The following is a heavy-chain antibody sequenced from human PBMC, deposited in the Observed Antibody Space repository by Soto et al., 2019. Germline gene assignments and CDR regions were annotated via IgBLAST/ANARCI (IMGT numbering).Heavy chain of an antibody. V-gene: IGHV4-31*03. CDR2: IYYSGST. J-gene: IGHJ4*02. CDR3: ARGDCSSTSCYFDY. D-gene: IGHD2-2*01. CDR1: GGSISSGGYY. Sequence: QVQLQESGPGLVKPSQTLSLTCTVSGGSISSGGYYWSWIRQHPGKGLEWIGYIYYSGSTYYNPSPKSRVTISVDTSKNQFSLKLSSVTAADTTVYYCARGDCSSTSCYFDYWGQGTLVTVSS.